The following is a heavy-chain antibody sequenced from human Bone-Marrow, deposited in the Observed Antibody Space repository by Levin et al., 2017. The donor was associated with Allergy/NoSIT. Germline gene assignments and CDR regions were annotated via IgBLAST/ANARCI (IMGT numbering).Heavy chain of an antibody. CDR1: GGSISSSNW. Sequence: SETLSLTCAVSGGSISSSNWWSWVRQPPGKGLEWIGEIYHSGSTNYNPSLKSRVTISVDKSKNQFSLKLSSVTAADTAVYYCATLLSGYSGYYFDYWGQGTLVTVSS. D-gene: IGHD5-12*01. V-gene: IGHV4-4*02. CDR2: IYHSGST. J-gene: IGHJ4*02. CDR3: ATLLSGYSGYYFDY.